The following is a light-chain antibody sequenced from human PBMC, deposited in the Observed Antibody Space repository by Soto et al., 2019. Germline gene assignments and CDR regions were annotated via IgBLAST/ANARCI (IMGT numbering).Light chain of an antibody. J-gene: IGKJ3*01. CDR3: QQLNSYPIT. CDR2: AAS. V-gene: IGKV1-9*01. Sequence: DIQLTQSPSFLSASVGDRVTITCRASQGINNYLGWYQQKPGKAPKLLLYAASTLQSGVPSRFSGSGSGTEFTLTLSSLQPEDFATYYCQQLNSYPITFGPGTKVDI. CDR1: QGINNY.